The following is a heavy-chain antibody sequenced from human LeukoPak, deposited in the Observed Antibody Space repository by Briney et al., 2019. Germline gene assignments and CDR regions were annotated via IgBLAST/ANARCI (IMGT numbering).Heavy chain of an antibody. CDR2: IIPIFGTA. Sequence: SVKVSCKASGYTFTSYAMNWVRQAPGQGLEWMGGIIPIFGTANYAQKFQGRVTITADESTSTAYMELSSLGSEDTAVYYCAREAAAGQYFQHWGQGTLVTVSS. CDR1: GYTFTSYA. CDR3: AREAAAGQYFQH. J-gene: IGHJ1*01. V-gene: IGHV1-69*13. D-gene: IGHD6-13*01.